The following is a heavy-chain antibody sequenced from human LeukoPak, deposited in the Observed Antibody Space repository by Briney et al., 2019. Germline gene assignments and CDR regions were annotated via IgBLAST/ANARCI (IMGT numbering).Heavy chain of an antibody. CDR1: GVSISSSNSY. D-gene: IGHD3/OR15-3a*01. J-gene: IGHJ4*02. Sequence: PSETLSLTCTVSGVSISSSNSYWGWIRQPPGKGLECIGSIYYSGNTYYNASLKSQVSISIDTSNNQFSLRLTSVTAADTAVYYCARQTGSGLFILPGGQGTLVTVSP. CDR3: ARQTGSGLFILP. CDR2: IYYSGNT. V-gene: IGHV4-39*01.